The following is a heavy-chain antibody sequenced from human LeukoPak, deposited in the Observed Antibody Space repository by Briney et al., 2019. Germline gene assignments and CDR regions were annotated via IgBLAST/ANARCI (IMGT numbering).Heavy chain of an antibody. D-gene: IGHD5-18*01. CDR1: GFTFDDYA. CDR3: AKAEYSYGPYYYYGMDV. Sequence: GGSLRLSCAASGFTFDDYAMHWVRQAPGKGLEWVSGISWNSGSIGYADSVKGRFTISRGNAKNSLYLQMNSLRAEDTALYYCAKAEYSYGPYYYYGMDVWGQGTTVTVSS. J-gene: IGHJ6*02. CDR2: ISWNSGSI. V-gene: IGHV3-9*01.